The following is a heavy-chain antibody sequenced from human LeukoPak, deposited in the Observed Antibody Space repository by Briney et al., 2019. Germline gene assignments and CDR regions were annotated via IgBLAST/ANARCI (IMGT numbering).Heavy chain of an antibody. V-gene: IGHV4-59*01. D-gene: IGHD6-13*01. CDR3: ARGSGYSSSWYPYYYGMGV. Sequence: PSETVSLTCTVSGGAISSYYWSWVRQPPGKGLEWIGYIYYSGSTNYNPSLKSRVTISVDTSKNQFSLKLSSVTAADTAVYYCARGSGYSSSWYPYYYGMGVWGQGTTVTVSS. CDR2: IYYSGST. CDR1: GGAISSYY. J-gene: IGHJ6*02.